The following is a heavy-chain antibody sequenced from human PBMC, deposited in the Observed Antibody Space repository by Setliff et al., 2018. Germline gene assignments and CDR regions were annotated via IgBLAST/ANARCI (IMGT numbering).Heavy chain of an antibody. J-gene: IGHJ3*02. CDR2: INPNSGGT. CDR3: ARGPPDFVVVPAAAFDI. D-gene: IGHD2-2*01. CDR1: GYTFTTYA. V-gene: IGHV1-2*02. Sequence: GASVKVSCKASGYTFTTYAIGWMRQAPGQGLEWMGWINPNSGGTNPAQKFQGRVTMTRDTSISTAYMELSSLRSDDTAVYYCARGPPDFVVVPAAAFDIWGQGTMVTVSS.